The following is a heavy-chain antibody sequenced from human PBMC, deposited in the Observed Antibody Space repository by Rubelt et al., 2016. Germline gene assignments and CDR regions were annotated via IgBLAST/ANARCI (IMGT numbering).Heavy chain of an antibody. D-gene: IGHD3-10*01. CDR2: IKSKTDGGTT. Sequence: GFTFSSYGMHWVRQAPGKGLEWVGRIKSKTDGGTTDYAAPVKGRFTISRDDSKNTLYLQMNSLKTEDTAVYYCTTDLTYWGVRGVMTDDYWGQGTLVTVSS. J-gene: IGHJ4*02. CDR3: TTDLTYWGVRGVMTDDY. CDR1: GFTFSSYG. V-gene: IGHV3-15*01.